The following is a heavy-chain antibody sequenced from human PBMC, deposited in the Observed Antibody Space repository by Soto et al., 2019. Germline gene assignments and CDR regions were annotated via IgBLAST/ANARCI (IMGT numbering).Heavy chain of an antibody. Sequence: SETLSLTCAVYGGSFSGYYWSWIRQPPGKGLEWIGEINHSGSTNYNPSLKSRVTISVDTSKNQFSLKLSSVTAADTAVYYCASGELSITICGVVTVYYYYGMDVWGEGTTVTVSS. J-gene: IGHJ6*02. CDR1: GGSFSGYY. CDR3: ASGELSITICGVVTVYYYYGMDV. D-gene: IGHD3-3*01. V-gene: IGHV4-34*01. CDR2: INHSGST.